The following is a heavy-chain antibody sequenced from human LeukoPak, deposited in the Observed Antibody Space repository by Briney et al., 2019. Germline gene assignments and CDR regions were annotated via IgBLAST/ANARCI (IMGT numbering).Heavy chain of an antibody. CDR3: ARDAGRYFDWLGC. Sequence: RGCLRLACAASGFTFISPGMDWARQARGRGLGWVAVVWYDGSNKYYADSVKGRFAISRDNSKNTLYLQMNSLRAEDTAVYYCARDAGRYFDWLGCWGQGTLVTVSS. J-gene: IGHJ4*02. CDR2: VWYDGSNK. V-gene: IGHV3-33*01. CDR1: GFTFISPG. D-gene: IGHD3-9*01.